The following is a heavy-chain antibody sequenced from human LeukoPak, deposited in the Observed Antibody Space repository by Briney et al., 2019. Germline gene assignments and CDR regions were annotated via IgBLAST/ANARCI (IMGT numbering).Heavy chain of an antibody. J-gene: IGHJ4*02. D-gene: IGHD4-23*01. CDR2: IYYSGST. CDR3: ARDFYVGVVTPPFDY. V-gene: IGHV4-39*07. CDR1: GGSTSSTTYY. Sequence: PSETLSLTCTVSGGSTSSTTYYWGWIRQPPGKDLEWIGSIYYSGSTYYNPSLKSRVTISVDTSKNQFSLKLSSVTAADTAVYYCARDFYVGVVTPPFDYWGQGTLVTVSS.